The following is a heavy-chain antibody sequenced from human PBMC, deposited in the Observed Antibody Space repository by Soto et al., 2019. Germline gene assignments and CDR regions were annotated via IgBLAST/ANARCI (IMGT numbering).Heavy chain of an antibody. D-gene: IGHD5-12*01. V-gene: IGHV1-2*02. CDR2: FNPLSGDT. Sequence: GVSVKVCCKASGYTVTGSYIHWVRLAPGHGLECMGLFNPLSGDTTYAQKFQGRVTMTRDTSIYTACMGLSRLTFEDTAAYCFARHNGYGAWCDPWGRRPLVNV. CDR3: ARHNGYGAWCDP. CDR1: GYTVTGSY. J-gene: IGHJ5*02.